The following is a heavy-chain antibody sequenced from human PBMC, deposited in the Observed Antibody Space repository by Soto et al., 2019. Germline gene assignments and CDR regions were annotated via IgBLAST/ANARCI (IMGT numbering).Heavy chain of an antibody. Sequence: GASVKVSCKASGGTFSSYAISWVRQAPGQGLEWMGGIIPIFGTANYAQKFQGRVTITRDTSASTAYMELSSLRSEDTAVYYCARDKMDSSSWYGMDVWGQGTTVTVSS. D-gene: IGHD6-13*01. CDR2: IIPIFGTA. CDR1: GGTFSSYA. CDR3: ARDKMDSSSWYGMDV. V-gene: IGHV1-69*05. J-gene: IGHJ6*02.